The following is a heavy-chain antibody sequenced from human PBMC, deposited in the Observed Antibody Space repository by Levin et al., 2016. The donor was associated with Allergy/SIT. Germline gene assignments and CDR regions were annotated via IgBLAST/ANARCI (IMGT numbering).Heavy chain of an antibody. CDR3: AREGGGYDYGVLDY. D-gene: IGHD5-12*01. Sequence: GESLKISCVASGFSFSTFSITWVRQAPGKGLEWISSIGATSNYIFYADTLKGRVTVSRDNAKNSLYLQMNSLRAEDTAVYYCAREGGGYDYGVLDYWGQGTLVTVSS. V-gene: IGHV3-21*01. J-gene: IGHJ4*02. CDR1: GFSFSTFS. CDR2: IGATSNYI.